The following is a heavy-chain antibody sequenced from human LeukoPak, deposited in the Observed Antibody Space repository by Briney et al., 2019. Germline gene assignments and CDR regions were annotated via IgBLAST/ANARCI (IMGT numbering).Heavy chain of an antibody. Sequence: GASVKVSCKASGYTFTSYGISWVRQAPGQGLEWMGWISAYNGNTNYAQKLQGRVTMTTDTSTSTAYMELRSLRSGDTAVYYCARYYYDSSGYYYYYYYGMDVWGQGTTVTVSS. D-gene: IGHD3-22*01. J-gene: IGHJ6*02. CDR1: GYTFTSYG. V-gene: IGHV1-18*01. CDR2: ISAYNGNT. CDR3: ARYYYDSSGYYYYYYYGMDV.